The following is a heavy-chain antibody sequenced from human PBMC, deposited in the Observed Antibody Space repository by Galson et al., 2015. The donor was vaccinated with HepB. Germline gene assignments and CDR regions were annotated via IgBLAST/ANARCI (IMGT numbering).Heavy chain of an antibody. CDR2: ISESGTTI. Sequence: SLRLSCAASGFTFSSYSMNWVRQAPGKGLEWISYISESGTTIYYADSVKGRFTVSRNNAKKSLYLQMSSLRAEDTAVYYCAKAAGWFDPLGQGTLVTVSS. CDR1: GFTFSSYS. CDR3: AKAAGWFDP. J-gene: IGHJ5*02. V-gene: IGHV3-48*04.